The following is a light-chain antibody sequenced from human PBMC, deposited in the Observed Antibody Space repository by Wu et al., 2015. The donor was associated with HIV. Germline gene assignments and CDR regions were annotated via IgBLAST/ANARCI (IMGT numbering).Light chain of an antibody. J-gene: IGKJ5*01. V-gene: IGKV3-20*01. Sequence: EIVLTQSPGTLSLSPGQRATLSCKSSQSVSASYLAWYQKKPGQAPKLVVYGASRRATDIPDRFGGSGSGTDFVLTIRGLQNEDFGLYYCQQYGDFPVTFGQGTRLE. CDR3: QQYGDFPVT. CDR1: QSVSASY. CDR2: GAS.